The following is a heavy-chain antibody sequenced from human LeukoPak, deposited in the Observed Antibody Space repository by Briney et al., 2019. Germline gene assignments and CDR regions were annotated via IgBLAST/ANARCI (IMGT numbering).Heavy chain of an antibody. CDR3: AGGPQYFPNWFDP. Sequence: SETLSLTCTVSGGSISSSSYYWGWIRQPPGKGLEWIGSIYYSGSTYYNPSLKSRVTIYVDTSKNQFSLKLSSVTAADTAVYYCAGGPQYFPNWFDPWGQGTLVTVSS. J-gene: IGHJ5*02. D-gene: IGHD3-10*01. CDR2: IYYSGST. V-gene: IGHV4-39*01. CDR1: GGSISSSSYY.